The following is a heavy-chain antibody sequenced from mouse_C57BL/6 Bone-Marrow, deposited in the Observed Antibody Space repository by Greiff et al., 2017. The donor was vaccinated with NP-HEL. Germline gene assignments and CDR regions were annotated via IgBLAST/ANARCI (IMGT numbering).Heavy chain of an antibody. V-gene: IGHV6-3*01. CDR1: GFTFSNYW. D-gene: IGHD1-1*01. CDR3: TGFYYYGSSLWYFDV. CDR2: IRLKSDNYAT. J-gene: IGHJ1*03. Sequence: EVQVVESGGGLVQPGGSMKLSCVASGFTFSNYWMNWVRQSPEQGLEWVAQIRLKSDNYATHYAESVKGRFTISRDDSKSSVYLQMNNLRAEDAGIYYCTGFYYYGSSLWYFDVWGTGTTVTVSS.